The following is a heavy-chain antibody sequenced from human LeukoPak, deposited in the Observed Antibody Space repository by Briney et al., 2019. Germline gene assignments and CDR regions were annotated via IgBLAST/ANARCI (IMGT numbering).Heavy chain of an antibody. J-gene: IGHJ4*02. CDR2: ISSSGSTI. CDR1: GFTFSSYE. Sequence: GGSLRLSCAASGFTFSSYEMNWVRQAPGKGLEWVSYISSSGSTIYYADSVKGRLTISRDNAKNSLYLQMNSLRAEDTAVYHCARDIRRQQVVDFDLWGQGTLVTVSP. D-gene: IGHD6-13*01. CDR3: ARDIRRQQVVDFDL. V-gene: IGHV3-48*03.